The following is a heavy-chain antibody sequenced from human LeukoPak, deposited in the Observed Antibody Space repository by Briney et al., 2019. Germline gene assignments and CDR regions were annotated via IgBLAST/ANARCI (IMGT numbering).Heavy chain of an antibody. V-gene: IGHV3-53*01. J-gene: IGHJ4*02. CDR2: IYSGGNT. CDR3: AKFRGAAAPDY. CDR1: GGSISGYY. D-gene: IGHD6-13*01. Sequence: PSETLSLTCTVSGGSISGYYWSWIRQPPGKGLDWVSVIYSGGNTYYADSVKGRFTISRDNSKNTLYLQMNSLRAEDTAVYYCAKFRGAAAPDYWGQGTLVTVSS.